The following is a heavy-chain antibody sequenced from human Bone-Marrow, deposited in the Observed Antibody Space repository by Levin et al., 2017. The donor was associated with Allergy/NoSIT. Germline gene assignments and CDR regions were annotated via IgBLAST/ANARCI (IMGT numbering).Heavy chain of an antibody. CDR3: ARDAPYCSGGSCYSTRYFDL. J-gene: IGHJ2*01. CDR1: GYTFTSYY. V-gene: IGHV1-46*01. Sequence: ASVKVSCKASGYTFTSYYMHWVRQAPGQGLEWMGIINPSGGSTSYAQKFQGRVTMTRDTSTSTVYMELSSLRSEDTAVYYCARDAPYCSGGSCYSTRYFDLWGRGTLVTVSS. D-gene: IGHD2-15*01. CDR2: INPSGGST.